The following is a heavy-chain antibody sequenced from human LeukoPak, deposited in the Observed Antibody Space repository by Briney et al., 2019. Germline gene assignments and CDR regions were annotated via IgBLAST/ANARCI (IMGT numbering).Heavy chain of an antibody. V-gene: IGHV3-74*03. Sequence: GGSLRLSCAASGFTFSSYFMHWVRQAPGKGLVWVSRVSSDGTYTEYADSVKGRFTISRDNAKDTLYLQMNSLRAEDTAVYYCAKWGYYYDSSGYWNWFDPWGQGTLVTVSS. D-gene: IGHD3-22*01. J-gene: IGHJ5*02. CDR3: AKWGYYYDSSGYWNWFDP. CDR2: VSSDGTYT. CDR1: GFTFSSYF.